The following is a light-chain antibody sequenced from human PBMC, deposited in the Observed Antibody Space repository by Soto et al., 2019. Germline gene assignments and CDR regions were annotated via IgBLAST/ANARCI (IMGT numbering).Light chain of an antibody. CDR2: GAS. V-gene: IGKV3D-15*01. J-gene: IGKJ4*01. CDR1: QSVSSN. CDR3: QQYNDWPALT. Sequence: EIVMTQSPATLSVSPGERATLSCRASQSVSSNLAWYQQKLGQAPRLLIYGASTRAPGIPARFSGSRSGSEFTLTISSLQSEDFAVYYCQQYNDWPALTFGGGTKVEIK.